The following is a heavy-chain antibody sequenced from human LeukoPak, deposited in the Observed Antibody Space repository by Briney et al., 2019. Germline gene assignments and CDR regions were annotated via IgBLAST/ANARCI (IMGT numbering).Heavy chain of an antibody. CDR1: GGSISNYY. CDR2: IYYSGST. J-gene: IGHJ5*02. V-gene: IGHV4-59*08. CDR3: ARHRASLFDR. Sequence: SETLSLTCTVSGGSISNYYWTWIRQPPGKGLEWIGYIYYSGSTNYNPSLKSRVTISVDMSKNQFSLKLSSVTAADTAVYYCARHRASLFDRWGQGTLVTVSS.